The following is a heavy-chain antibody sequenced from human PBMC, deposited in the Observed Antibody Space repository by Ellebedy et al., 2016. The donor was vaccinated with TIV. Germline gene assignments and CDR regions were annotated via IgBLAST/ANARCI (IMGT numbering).Heavy chain of an antibody. CDR2: IYPADSDT. J-gene: IGHJ6*03. D-gene: IGHD6-19*01. Sequence: GESLKISXKGSGYRFSSYWINWVRQMPGKGLEWMGIIYPADSDTRYSPSFQGQVTMSADKSISTAYLQWSSLKASDTAMYYCARRRRDSSGWYGSDYNYYYMDVWGKGTTVTVSS. V-gene: IGHV5-51*01. CDR1: GYRFSSYW. CDR3: ARRRRDSSGWYGSDYNYYYMDV.